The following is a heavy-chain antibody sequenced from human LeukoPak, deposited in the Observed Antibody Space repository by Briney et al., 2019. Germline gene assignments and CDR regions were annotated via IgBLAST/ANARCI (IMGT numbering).Heavy chain of an antibody. CDR1: GFTFSSYA. D-gene: IGHD6-13*01. V-gene: IGHV3-30-3*01. CDR3: AREPEPEQQLGIVYFQH. CDR2: ISYDGSNK. Sequence: PGGSLRLSCAASGFTFSSYAMHWVRQAPGKGLEWVAVISYDGSNKYYADSVKGRFTISRDNSKNTLYLQMNSLRAEDTAVYYCAREPEPEQQLGIVYFQHWGQGTLVTVSS. J-gene: IGHJ1*01.